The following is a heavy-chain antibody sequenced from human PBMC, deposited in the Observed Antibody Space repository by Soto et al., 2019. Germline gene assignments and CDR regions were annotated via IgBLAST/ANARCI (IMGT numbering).Heavy chain of an antibody. CDR3: GKGRSYYYYYGVDV. CDR1: GFTFCSCA. Sequence: GGALRLSRAASGFTFCSCALGWGRPAPGKGLEWVSDIIDSGGSTYYADAVKGRFTISRDNSKSTLYLQMNSLRAEDTAVYYCGKGRSYYYYYGVDVWGQGTTVTVSS. J-gene: IGHJ6*02. D-gene: IGHD1-26*01. CDR2: IIDSGGST. V-gene: IGHV3-23*01.